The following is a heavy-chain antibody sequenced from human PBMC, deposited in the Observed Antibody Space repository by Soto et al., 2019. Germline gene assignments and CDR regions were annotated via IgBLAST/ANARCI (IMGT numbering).Heavy chain of an antibody. CDR3: ARHSPSSPWGWDY. CDR1: GFTFSSYW. Sequence: GGSLRLSCAASGFTFSSYWMSWVRQAPGKGLEWVANIKQDGSEKYYVDSVKGRFTISRDNAKNSLYLQMNSLRAEDTAVYYCARHSPSSPWGWDYWGQGTLVTVSS. D-gene: IGHD7-27*01. CDR2: IKQDGSEK. J-gene: IGHJ4*02. V-gene: IGHV3-7*03.